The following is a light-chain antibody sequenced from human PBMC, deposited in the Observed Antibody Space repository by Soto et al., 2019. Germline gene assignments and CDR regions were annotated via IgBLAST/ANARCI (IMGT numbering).Light chain of an antibody. CDR2: GNS. CDR1: SSNIGAGYD. J-gene: IGLJ2*01. V-gene: IGLV1-40*01. Sequence: QSVLTQPPSVSGAPGQRVTISCTGSSSNIGAGYDVHWYQQLPGTAPKLLIYGNSNRHSGVPDRFSGSKAGTSASLAITGLQAEYEADYYCQSYDSSLSGSVVFGGGTKRTVL. CDR3: QSYDSSLSGSVV.